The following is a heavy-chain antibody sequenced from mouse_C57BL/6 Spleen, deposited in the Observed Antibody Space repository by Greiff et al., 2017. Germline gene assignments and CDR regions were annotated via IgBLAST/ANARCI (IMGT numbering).Heavy chain of an antibody. CDR3: ARIPYYAMDY. V-gene: IGHV5-17*01. CDR2: LSSGSSTI. J-gene: IGHJ4*01. CDR1: GFTFSDYG. Sequence: EVKLVESGGGLVKPGGSLKLSCAASGFTFSDYGMHWVRQAPEKGLEWVAYLSSGSSTIYYADTVKGRFTISRDNAKNTLFLQMTSLRSEDTAMYYCARIPYYAMDYWGQGTSGTVSS.